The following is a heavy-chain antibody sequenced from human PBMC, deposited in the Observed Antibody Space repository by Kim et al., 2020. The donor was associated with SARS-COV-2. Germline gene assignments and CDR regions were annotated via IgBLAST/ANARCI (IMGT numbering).Heavy chain of an antibody. D-gene: IGHD6-13*01. CDR1: GFTFSSYA. CDR3: AKASHPGGVAAAGTLDWYFDL. Sequence: GGSLRLSCAASGFTFSSYAMSWVRQAPGKGLEWVSVIYSGGSSTYYADSVKGRFTISRDNSKNTLYLQMNSLRAEDTAVYYCAKASHPGGVAAAGTLDWYFDLWGRGTLVTVSS. CDR2: IYSGGSST. V-gene: IGHV3-23*03. J-gene: IGHJ2*01.